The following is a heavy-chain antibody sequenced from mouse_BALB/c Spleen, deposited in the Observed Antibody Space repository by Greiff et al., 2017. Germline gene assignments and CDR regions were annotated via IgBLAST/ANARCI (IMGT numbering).Heavy chain of an antibody. Sequence: QVQLKESGPELVKPGASVKMSCKASGYTFTDYVIRWVKQRTGQGLEWIGEIYPGSGSTYYNEKFKGKATLTADKSSNTAYMQLSSLTSEDSAVYFCATTVVEGYWGQGTTLTVSS. J-gene: IGHJ2*01. CDR3: ATTVVEGY. CDR2: IYPGSGST. D-gene: IGHD1-1*01. V-gene: IGHV1-77*01. CDR1: GYTFTDYV.